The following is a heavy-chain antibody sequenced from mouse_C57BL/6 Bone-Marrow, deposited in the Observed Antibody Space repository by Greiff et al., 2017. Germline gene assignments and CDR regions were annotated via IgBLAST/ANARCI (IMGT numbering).Heavy chain of an antibody. Sequence: EVKLQQSGPELVKPGASVKISCKASGYSFTDYNMNWVKQSNGKSLEWIGVINPNYGTTSYNQKFKGKATLTVDQSSSTAYMQLNRLTSEDSAVYYCAGGGWLLRWYFDVWGTGTTVTVSS. CDR3: AGGGWLLRWYFDV. CDR1: GYSFTDYN. D-gene: IGHD2-3*01. J-gene: IGHJ1*03. V-gene: IGHV1-39*01. CDR2: INPNYGTT.